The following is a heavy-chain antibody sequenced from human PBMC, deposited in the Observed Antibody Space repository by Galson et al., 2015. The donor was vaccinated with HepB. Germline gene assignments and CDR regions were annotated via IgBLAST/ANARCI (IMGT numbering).Heavy chain of an antibody. CDR2: INSDGSSR. J-gene: IGHJ6*02. D-gene: IGHD1/OR15-1a*01. Sequence: SLRLSCAASGFTFSKNWMHWVRHAPGKGLVWVSRINSDGSSRSYADSVMGRFTISRDNAKNTLYLEMNSLRAEDTAVYYCASPKSTGNRIVGTNYYGMDVWGPGTTVTVSS. CDR1: GFTFSKNW. V-gene: IGHV3-74*01. CDR3: ASPKSTGNRIVGTNYYGMDV.